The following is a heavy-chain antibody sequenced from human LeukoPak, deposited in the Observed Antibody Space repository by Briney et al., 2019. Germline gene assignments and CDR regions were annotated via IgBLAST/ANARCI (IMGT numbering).Heavy chain of an antibody. CDR3: ATTGGYSYGS. D-gene: IGHD5-18*01. J-gene: IGHJ5*02. Sequence: AGGSLRLSCAASGLTFNNYAMHWVRQAPGKGLEWVSYISFTSSTIFYADSVKGRFTISRDNAKNSLYLQMNSLRDEDTAVYYCATTGGYSYGSWGQGTLVTVSS. CDR1: GLTFNNYA. CDR2: ISFTSSTI. V-gene: IGHV3-48*02.